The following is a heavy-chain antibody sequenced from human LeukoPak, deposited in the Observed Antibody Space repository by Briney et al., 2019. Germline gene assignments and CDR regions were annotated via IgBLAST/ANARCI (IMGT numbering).Heavy chain of an antibody. Sequence: SETLSLTCAVYGGSFSGYYWSWIRQPPGKGLEWMGEINHSGSTNYNPSLKSRVTISVDTSKNQFSLKLSSVTAADTAVYYCARSPRNYYGSTVRNYFDYWGQGTLVTVSS. J-gene: IGHJ4*02. CDR3: ARSPRNYYGSTVRNYFDY. CDR1: GGSFSGYY. D-gene: IGHD3-10*01. CDR2: INHSGST. V-gene: IGHV4-34*01.